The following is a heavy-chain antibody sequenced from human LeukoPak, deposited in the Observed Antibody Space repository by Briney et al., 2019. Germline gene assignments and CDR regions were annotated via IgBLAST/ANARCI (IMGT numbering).Heavy chain of an antibody. CDR2: THPSGTT. CDR1: GGSISGYY. D-gene: IGHD3-10*02. J-gene: IGHJ4*02. CDR3: ARGNSNYVYDY. V-gene: IGHV4-4*07. Sequence: SETLSLTCTVSGGSISGYYWTWIRQPAGKGLEWIGRTHPSGTTNYNPSLKSRVTMSVDTSENQFSLKLSSVTAADTAIYHCARGNSNYVYDYWGQGTLVTVSS.